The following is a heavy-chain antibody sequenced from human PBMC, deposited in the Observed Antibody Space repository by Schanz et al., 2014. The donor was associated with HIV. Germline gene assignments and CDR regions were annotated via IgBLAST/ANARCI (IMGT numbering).Heavy chain of an antibody. CDR3: ARGRNGMGV. V-gene: IGHV3-30-3*01. Sequence: QVQLVESGGGVVQPGRSLRLSCAVSGFTFSNYAMHWVRQAPGKGLEWVAVISYDGSNKYYADSVKGRFTISRDNSKNTLYLQMNSLTVDDTAVYYCARGRNGMGVWGPGTTVTVSS. J-gene: IGHJ6*02. CDR1: GFTFSNYA. CDR2: ISYDGSNK.